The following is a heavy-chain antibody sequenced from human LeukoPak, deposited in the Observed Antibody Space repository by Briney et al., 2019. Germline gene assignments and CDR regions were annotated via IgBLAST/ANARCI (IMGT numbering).Heavy chain of an antibody. Sequence: SGTLSLTCTVSGGSISSRSWSWVRQPPGKGLEWSGYIFYSGSANYSPSLKSRVTISVDTSKNQFSLRLSSVTAADTAVYYCARDYYDSRGDAFDIWGQGTMVTVSS. J-gene: IGHJ3*02. CDR3: ARDYYDSRGDAFDI. CDR2: IFYSGSA. V-gene: IGHV4-59*11. CDR1: GGSISSRS. D-gene: IGHD3-22*01.